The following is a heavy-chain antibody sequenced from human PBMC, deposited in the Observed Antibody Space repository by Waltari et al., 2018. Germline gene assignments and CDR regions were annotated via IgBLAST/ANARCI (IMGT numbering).Heavy chain of an antibody. CDR2: ISGSGGST. D-gene: IGHD6-13*01. Sequence: EVQLVESGGGLEQPGGSLRLSCAASGSTFSGYAWGWVRQAPGKGLEWVSAISGSGGSTYYADSVKGRFTIAGDNSKNTLYLQMNSLRAEDTAVYYCAKEAAGTYYYYMDVWGKGTTVTVSS. CDR1: GSTFSGYA. J-gene: IGHJ6*03. CDR3: AKEAAGTYYYYMDV. V-gene: IGHV3-23*04.